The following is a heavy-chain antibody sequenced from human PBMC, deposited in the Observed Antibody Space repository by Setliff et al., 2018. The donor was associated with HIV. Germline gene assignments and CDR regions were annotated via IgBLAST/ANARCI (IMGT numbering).Heavy chain of an antibody. V-gene: IGHV4-59*01. J-gene: IGHJ4*02. CDR1: SGSINGYH. CDR3: ARTRGRALLSYYFDN. CDR2: VTYSGST. D-gene: IGHD3-16*01. Sequence: LSLTCGVSSGSINGYHWSWVRQALGRGLEWIGYVTYSGSTSYNPSLNSRVTMSVDASRDQFSLKLSSVTAADTAVYYCARTRGRALLSYYFDNWGQGRLVTVSS.